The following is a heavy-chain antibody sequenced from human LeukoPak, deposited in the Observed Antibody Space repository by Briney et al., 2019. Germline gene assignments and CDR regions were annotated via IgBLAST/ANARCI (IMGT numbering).Heavy chain of an antibody. J-gene: IGHJ6*03. Sequence: SVKVSCKASGGTFSSYAISWVRQAPGQGLEWMGGIIPIFGTANYAQKFQGRVTITTDESTSTAYMELSSLRSEDTAVYYCVRVLRPYCSSTSCYYYYYYMDVWGKGTTVTVSS. V-gene: IGHV1-69*05. CDR1: GGTFSSYA. CDR3: VRVLRPYCSSTSCYYYYYYMDV. CDR2: IIPIFGTA. D-gene: IGHD2-2*01.